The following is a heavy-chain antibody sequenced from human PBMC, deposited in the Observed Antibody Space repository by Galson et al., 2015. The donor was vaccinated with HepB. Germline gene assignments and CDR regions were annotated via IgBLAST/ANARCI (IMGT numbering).Heavy chain of an antibody. J-gene: IGHJ4*02. Sequence: QSGAEVKKPGESLKISCKGSGYSFTSYWIGWVRQMPGKGLEWMGIIYPGDSDTRYSPSFQGQVTISADKSISTAYLQWSSLKASDTAMYYCARHSFRPSTVVTHFDYWGQGTLVTVSS. D-gene: IGHD4-23*01. CDR1: GYSFTSYW. V-gene: IGHV5-51*01. CDR2: IYPGDSDT. CDR3: ARHSFRPSTVVTHFDY.